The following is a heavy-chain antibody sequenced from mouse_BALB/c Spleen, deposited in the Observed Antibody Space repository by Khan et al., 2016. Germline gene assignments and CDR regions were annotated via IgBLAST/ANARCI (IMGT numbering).Heavy chain of an antibody. V-gene: IGHV9-4*02. D-gene: IGHD2-2*01. CDR3: AREGRLRRGFAY. J-gene: IGHJ3*01. CDR2: INTHSGVP. CDR1: GYTFTTAG. Sequence: QIQLVQSGPELKKPGETVRISCKASGYTFTTAGMQWVQKMPGKGLKWIGWINTHSGVPKYAEDFKGRFAFSLETSASTAYLQISNLKNEDTATYFCAREGRLRRGFAYWGQGTLVTVSA.